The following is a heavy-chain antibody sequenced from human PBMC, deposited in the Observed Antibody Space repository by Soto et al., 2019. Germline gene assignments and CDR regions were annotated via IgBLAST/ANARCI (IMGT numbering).Heavy chain of an antibody. J-gene: IGHJ6*02. Sequence: EVQLVESGGGLVQPGGSLRLSCAASGFTFSSYDMHWVRQATGKGLEWVSAIGTAGDTYYPGSVKGRFTISRENAKNSLYLQMNSLRAEDTAVYYCARELQLGYYYGMDVWGQGTTVTVSS. D-gene: IGHD6-6*01. CDR3: ARELQLGYYYGMDV. CDR2: IGTAGDT. CDR1: GFTFSSYD. V-gene: IGHV3-13*01.